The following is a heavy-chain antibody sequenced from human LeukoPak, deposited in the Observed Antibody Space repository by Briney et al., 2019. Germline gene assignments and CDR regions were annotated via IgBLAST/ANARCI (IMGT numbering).Heavy chain of an antibody. CDR1: GFTVSSNY. D-gene: IGHD4-17*01. Sequence: GGSLRLSCAASGFTVSSNYMSWVRQAPGKGLEWVSFIYSGGSTYYADSVKDRFTISRDNSKNTLYLQMNSLRAEDTAVYYCARDQEGDYKFDYWGQGTLVTVSS. V-gene: IGHV3-66*01. CDR2: IYSGGST. J-gene: IGHJ4*02. CDR3: ARDQEGDYKFDY.